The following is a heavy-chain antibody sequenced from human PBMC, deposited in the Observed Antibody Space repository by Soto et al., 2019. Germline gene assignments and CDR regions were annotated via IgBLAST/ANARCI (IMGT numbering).Heavy chain of an antibody. D-gene: IGHD3-10*01. CDR3: ARGPNPMIRGVVISAFEF. Sequence: SETLSLTCTVSGDSISIGGYYWTWIRQHPTKGLEWIGYIYYTGSTFYNPSLRSRATMSADTSKNEFYLKLRSVTAADTAVYYCARGPNPMIRGVVISAFEFWGQGSLVTVSS. J-gene: IGHJ4*02. V-gene: IGHV4-31*03. CDR1: GDSISIGGYY. CDR2: IYYTGST.